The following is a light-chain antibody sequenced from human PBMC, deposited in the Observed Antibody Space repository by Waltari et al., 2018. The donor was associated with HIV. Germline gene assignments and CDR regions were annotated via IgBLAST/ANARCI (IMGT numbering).Light chain of an antibody. V-gene: IGLV2-14*01. CDR2: DVS. J-gene: IGLJ1*01. Sequence: QSALTQPASVSGSPGQSIAIACTGTTSDVGGYNYVSWFQQHPDEAPKLIIYDVSERPSIISDRFSGSKSANTASLTISWLQPEDEADYYCSSFTSDFTFVFGTGTRVTVL. CDR1: TSDVGGYNY. CDR3: SSFTSDFTFV.